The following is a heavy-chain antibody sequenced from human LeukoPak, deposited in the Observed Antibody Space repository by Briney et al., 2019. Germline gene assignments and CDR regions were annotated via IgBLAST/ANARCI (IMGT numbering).Heavy chain of an antibody. Sequence: ASVEVSCKASGYTFTSYDINWVRQATGQGLAWMGWMNPNSGNTGYAQKFQGRVTMTRNTSISTAYMELSSLRSEDTAVYYCASRAGVAVVGTFYYYYGMDVWGQGTTVTVSS. D-gene: IGHD6-19*01. J-gene: IGHJ6*02. CDR3: ASRAGVAVVGTFYYYYGMDV. CDR1: GYTFTSYD. V-gene: IGHV1-8*01. CDR2: MNPNSGNT.